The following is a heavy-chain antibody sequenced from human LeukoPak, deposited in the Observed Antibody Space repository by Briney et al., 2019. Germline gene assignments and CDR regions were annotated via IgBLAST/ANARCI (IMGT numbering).Heavy chain of an antibody. CDR3: ASGSWSRRFAP. J-gene: IGHJ5*02. CDR1: DESLNGYY. V-gene: IGHV4-34*01. CDR2: MNDSGRA. D-gene: IGHD1-14*01. Sequence: SETLSLTCAVYDESLNGYYWSWIRQPPGKGLEWIGEMNDSGRATYNPSLESRATISAERSKNQFSLKLTSVTAADTAVYYCASGSWSRRFAPWGQGTLVTVSS.